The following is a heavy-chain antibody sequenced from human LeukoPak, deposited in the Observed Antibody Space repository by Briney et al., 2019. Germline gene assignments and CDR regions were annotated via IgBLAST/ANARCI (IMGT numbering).Heavy chain of an antibody. Sequence: GGSLRLSCTASGFTFGDYAMSWFRQAPGKGLGWVGFIRSKAYGGTTEYAASVKGRFTISRDDSKSIAYLQMNSLKTEDTAVYYCTRDKAYSSGWYAVDSWFDPWGQGTLVTVSS. CDR2: IRSKAYGGTT. V-gene: IGHV3-49*03. CDR1: GFTFGDYA. CDR3: TRDKAYSSGWYAVDSWFDP. D-gene: IGHD6-19*01. J-gene: IGHJ5*02.